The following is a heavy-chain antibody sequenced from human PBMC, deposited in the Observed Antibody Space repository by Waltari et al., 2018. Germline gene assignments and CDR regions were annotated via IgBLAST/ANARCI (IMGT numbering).Heavy chain of an antibody. J-gene: IGHJ6*02. CDR2: SYSGGST. CDR1: GFTVSSNY. Sequence: EVQLVESGGGLVQPGGSLRLSCAASGFTVSSNYMSWVRQAPGKGLDGVSGSYSGGSTYYADAVKGRFTISRDNSKNTLYLQMNSLRAEDTAVYYCARGPNSNYGEGMDVWGQGTTVTVSS. D-gene: IGHD4-4*01. V-gene: IGHV3-66*02. CDR3: ARGPNSNYGEGMDV.